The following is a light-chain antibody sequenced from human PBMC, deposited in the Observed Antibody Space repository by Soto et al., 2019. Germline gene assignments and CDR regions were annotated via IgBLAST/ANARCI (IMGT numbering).Light chain of an antibody. Sequence: EIVLTQSPGTLSLSPVERATLSCRASQSVSSSYLAWYQQKPGQAPRLLIYGASSRATGIPDRFSGSGSGTDFTLTISRLEPGDFAVYYCQQYDTSPRTFGQGTKVDIK. CDR1: QSVSSSY. V-gene: IGKV3-20*01. CDR3: QQYDTSPRT. CDR2: GAS. J-gene: IGKJ1*01.